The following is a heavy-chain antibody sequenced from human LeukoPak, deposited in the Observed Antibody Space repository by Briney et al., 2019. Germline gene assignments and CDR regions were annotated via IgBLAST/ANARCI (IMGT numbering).Heavy chain of an antibody. CDR2: ISSSSSYI. V-gene: IGHV3-21*01. CDR3: ARPSGGNFDY. D-gene: IGHD3-16*01. CDR1: GFTFSSYS. Sequence: GGSLRLSCAASGFTFSSYSMNWVRQAPGKGLEWVSSISSSSSYIYYADSVKGRFTISRDNTKNSLYLQMNSLRAEDTAVYYCARPSGGNFDYWGQGTLVTVSS. J-gene: IGHJ4*02.